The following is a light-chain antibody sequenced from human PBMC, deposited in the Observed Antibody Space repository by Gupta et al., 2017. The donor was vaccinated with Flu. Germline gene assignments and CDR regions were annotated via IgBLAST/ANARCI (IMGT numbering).Light chain of an antibody. J-gene: IGLJ1*01. CDR1: STDVVGFIV. Sequence: QSALTQPASVSLAPLQSITISCAGTSTDVVGFIVFSCYQHHPGNEPKLLIYEVSQRRSGVSSRFSGSKYGTTASMTISGLQTEDDAYYDCYSYAGSSPYVFGTGTKVTVL. V-gene: IGLV2-23*02. CDR2: EVS. CDR3: YSYAGSSPYV.